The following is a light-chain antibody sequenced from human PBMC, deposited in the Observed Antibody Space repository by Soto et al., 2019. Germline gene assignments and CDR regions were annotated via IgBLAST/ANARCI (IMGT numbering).Light chain of an antibody. V-gene: IGKV3-11*01. CDR1: QRVSRY. J-gene: IGKJ5*01. Sequence: EIVLTQSPATLSLSPGGRATLSLRANQRVSRYLAWYQQKPGQAPRLLIYDTSNRATGIPARFSGSGSGTDFTLTISSLEPEDFAIYYCQQRSNWITFGQGTRLEIE. CDR3: QQRSNWIT. CDR2: DTS.